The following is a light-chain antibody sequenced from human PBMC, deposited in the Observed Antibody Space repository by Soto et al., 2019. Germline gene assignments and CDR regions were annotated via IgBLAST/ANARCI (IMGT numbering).Light chain of an antibody. J-gene: IGLJ2*01. CDR1: SSDVGGYNY. CDR2: EVS. CDR3: SSYTSSSTRV. V-gene: IGLV2-14*01. Sequence: QSALTQPASVSGSPGQSITLSCTGTSSDVGGYNYVSWYQQHPGKAPKLMIYEVSNRPSGVSNRFSGSKSGNTASLTISGLQAEDEADYSCSSYTSSSTRVFGGGTKLTVL.